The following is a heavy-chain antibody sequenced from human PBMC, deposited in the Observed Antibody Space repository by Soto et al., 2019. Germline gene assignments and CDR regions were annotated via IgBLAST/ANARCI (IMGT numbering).Heavy chain of an antibody. Sequence: QVQLQESGPGLVKPSQTLSLTCTVSGGSISSGDYYWSWIRQPPGKGLEWIGYIYYSGSTYYNPYLKSRVTISVDTSKNQFSLKLSSVTAADTAVYYCARVLLWFGELSAWYFDLWGRGTLVTVSS. CDR1: GGSISSGDYY. CDR2: IYYSGST. J-gene: IGHJ2*01. CDR3: ARVLLWFGELSAWYFDL. V-gene: IGHV4-30-4*01. D-gene: IGHD3-10*01.